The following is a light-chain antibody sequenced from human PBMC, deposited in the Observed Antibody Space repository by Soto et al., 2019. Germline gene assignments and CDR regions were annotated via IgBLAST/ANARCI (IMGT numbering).Light chain of an antibody. V-gene: IGLV2-14*01. CDR3: SSYTSSSSVGV. CDR1: SSDIGAYDY. J-gene: IGLJ1*01. CDR2: EVS. Sequence: QSALTQPASVSGSPGQSITVSCTGTSSDIGAYDYVSWYQQHPGKAPKVIISEVSKRPSGVSHRFSGSKSVNTASLTISGLQAEDEADYYCSSYTSSSSVGVFGTGTKLTVL.